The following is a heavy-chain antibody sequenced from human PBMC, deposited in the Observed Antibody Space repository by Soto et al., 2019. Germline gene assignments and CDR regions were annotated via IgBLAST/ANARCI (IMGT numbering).Heavy chain of an antibody. J-gene: IGHJ4*02. Sequence: PSETLSLTCSVSGGTISGYYWSWSRQPAGKGLAWIRRIYIGGSTKYNPSLQSRVTMSLYTSNNQFSLRLTSVTAAAAAVYYCSRVQRFSDWWERWGQETRVT. CDR2: IYIGGST. V-gene: IGHV4-4*07. D-gene: IGHD1-26*01. CDR3: SRVQRFSDWWER. CDR1: GGTISGYY.